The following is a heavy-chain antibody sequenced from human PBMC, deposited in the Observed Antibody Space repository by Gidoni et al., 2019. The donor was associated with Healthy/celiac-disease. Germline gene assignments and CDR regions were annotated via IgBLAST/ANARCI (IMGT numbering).Heavy chain of an antibody. CDR3: ARERRYCSSTSCYADWFDP. CDR1: GGSISSGGYY. Sequence: QVQLQESGPGLVKPSQTLSLTCTVSGGSISSGGYYWSWIRQHPGKGLEWIGYIYYSGSTYYNPSLKSRVTISVDTSKNQFSLKLSSVTAADTAVYYCARERRYCSSTSCYADWFDPWGQGTLVTVSS. J-gene: IGHJ5*02. CDR2: IYYSGST. V-gene: IGHV4-31*03. D-gene: IGHD2-2*01.